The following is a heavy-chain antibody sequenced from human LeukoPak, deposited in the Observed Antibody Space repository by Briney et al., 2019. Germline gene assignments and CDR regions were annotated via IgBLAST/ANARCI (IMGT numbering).Heavy chain of an antibody. Sequence: GGSLRLSCAASGFTFSSYGMHWVRQAPGKGLEGVAFIRYDGSNKYYADSVKGRFTISRDNSKNTLYLQMNSLRAEDTAVYYCAKPVDGYYDSPTSGWGQGTLVTVSS. J-gene: IGHJ4*02. CDR2: IRYDGSNK. CDR3: AKPVDGYYDSPTSG. D-gene: IGHD3-22*01. V-gene: IGHV3-30*02. CDR1: GFTFSSYG.